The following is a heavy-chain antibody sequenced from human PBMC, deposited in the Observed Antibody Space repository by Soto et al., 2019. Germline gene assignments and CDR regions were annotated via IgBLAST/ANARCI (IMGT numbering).Heavy chain of an antibody. CDR1: GFIFSSYW. CDR3: ATSRTPFDY. D-gene: IGHD2-15*01. CDR2: IKQDGSEK. J-gene: IGHJ4*02. Sequence: GGSLGLSCAASGFIFSSYWMSWVRQAPGKGLEWVANIKQDGSEKYYVDAVKGRFTISRNNAKDSLYLQMNSLRAEDTAVYYCATSRTPFDYWGQGVLVTVSS. V-gene: IGHV3-7*01.